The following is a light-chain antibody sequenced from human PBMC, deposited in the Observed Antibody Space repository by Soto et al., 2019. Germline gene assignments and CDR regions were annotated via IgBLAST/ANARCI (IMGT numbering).Light chain of an antibody. V-gene: IGKV3-15*01. CDR1: QSVSRN. J-gene: IGKJ2*01. Sequence: EMVMTQSPATLSVSPGARATLSCRASQSVSRNLAWYQQRPGQAPRLLVYDTSTRATGIPGRFSGSGSGTDSTPTISSLQSEDVAVYYCQEYSNWPPMYTVGQVTKLEIK. CDR2: DTS. CDR3: QEYSNWPPMYT.